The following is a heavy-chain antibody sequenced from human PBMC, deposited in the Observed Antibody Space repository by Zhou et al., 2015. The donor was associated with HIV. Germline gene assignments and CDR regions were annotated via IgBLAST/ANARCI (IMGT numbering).Heavy chain of an antibody. V-gene: IGHV1-69*01. CDR3: AREVDLGYCSGGSCEDGFDP. J-gene: IGHJ5*02. CDR1: GGTFSSYA. Sequence: QVQLVQSGAEVKKPGSSVKVSCKASGGTFSSYAISWVRQAPGQGLEWMGGIIPIFGTANYAQKFQGRVTITADESTSTAYMELSSLRSEDTAVYYCAREVDLGYCSGGSCEDGFDPVGPGNPGHRLL. D-gene: IGHD2-15*01. CDR2: IIPIFGTA.